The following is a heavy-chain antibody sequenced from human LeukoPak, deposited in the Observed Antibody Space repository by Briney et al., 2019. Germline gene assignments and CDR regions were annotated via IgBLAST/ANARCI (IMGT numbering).Heavy chain of an antibody. Sequence: GSLRLSCAASGFTFSGSAMHWVRQASGKGLEWVGRIRSKANSYATAYAASVKGRFTISRDDSKNTAYLQMNSLKTEDTAVYYCTKEQQLVRSYYYYYYMDVWGKGTTVTVSS. CDR2: IRSKANSYAT. D-gene: IGHD6-13*01. CDR1: GFTFSGSA. CDR3: TKEQQLVRSYYYYYYMDV. V-gene: IGHV3-73*01. J-gene: IGHJ6*03.